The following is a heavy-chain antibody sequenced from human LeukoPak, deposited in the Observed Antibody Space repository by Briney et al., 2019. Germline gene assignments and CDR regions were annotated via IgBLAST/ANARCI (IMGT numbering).Heavy chain of an antibody. V-gene: IGHV3-23*01. CDR1: GFTFSSYA. D-gene: IGHD3-10*01. Sequence: GGSLRLSCAASGFTFSSYAMSWVRQAPGKGLEWVSAISCSGGSTYYADSVKGRFTISRDNSKNTLYLQMNSLRAEDTAVYYCAKEAWFGARDYYYYYYMDVWGKGTTVTVSS. CDR3: AKEAWFGARDYYYYYYMDV. CDR2: ISCSGGST. J-gene: IGHJ6*03.